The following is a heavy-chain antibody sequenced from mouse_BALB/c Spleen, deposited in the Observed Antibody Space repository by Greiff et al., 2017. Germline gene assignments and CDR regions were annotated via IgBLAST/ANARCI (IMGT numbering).Heavy chain of an antibody. D-gene: IGHD2-14*01. V-gene: IGHV1S137*01. CDR1: GYTFTDYA. J-gene: IGHJ4*01. CDR2: ISTYYGDA. Sequence: QVQLQQSGAELVRPGVSVKISCKGSGYTFTDYAMHWVKQSHAKSLEWIGVISTYYGDASYNQKFKGKATMTVDKSSSTAYMELARLTSEDSAIYYCAREPDGVRRPASMDYWGQGTSVTVSS. CDR3: AREPDGVRRPASMDY.